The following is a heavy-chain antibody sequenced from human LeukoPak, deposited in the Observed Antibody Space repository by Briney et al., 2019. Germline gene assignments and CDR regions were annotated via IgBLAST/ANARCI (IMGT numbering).Heavy chain of an antibody. D-gene: IGHD2-2*03. CDR1: GGSISSGGYY. J-gene: IGHJ4*02. V-gene: IGHV4-31*03. CDR3: ARVDIVVVPAAMGYYFDY. CDR2: IYYSGST. Sequence: SETLSLTCTVSGGSISSGGYYWSWIRQHPGQGLEWIGYIYYSGSTYYNPSLKSRVTILLDTSKNQFSLKLSSVTAADTAVYYCARVDIVVVPAAMGYYFDYWGQGTLVTVSS.